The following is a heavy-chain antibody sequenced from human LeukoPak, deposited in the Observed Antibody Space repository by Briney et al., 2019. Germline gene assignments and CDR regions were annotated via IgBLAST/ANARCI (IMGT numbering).Heavy chain of an antibody. J-gene: IGHJ4*02. CDR3: AKDYGSGYDHPAS. D-gene: IGHD5-12*01. CDR2: LNWNSGSI. CDR1: GFTFSSYA. Sequence: GGSLRLSCAASGFTFSSYAMHWVRQAPGKGLEWVSGLNWNSGSIGYADSVKGRFTISRDNAKNSLYLQMNSLRAEDTALYYCAKDYGSGYDHPASWGQGTLVTVSS. V-gene: IGHV3-9*01.